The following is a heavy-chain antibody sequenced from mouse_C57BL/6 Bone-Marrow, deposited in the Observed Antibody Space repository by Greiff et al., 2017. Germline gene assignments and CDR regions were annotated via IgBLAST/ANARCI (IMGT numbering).Heavy chain of an antibody. D-gene: IGHD1-1*01. Sequence: QVTLKVSGPGILQPSQTLSLTCSFSGFSLSTFGMGVGWIRQPSGKGLEWLAHIGWDDDKYYNPALKSRLTTSKDTSKHQVFPTIANVDTADTATYYCARKSYYGSSYPAWFAYWGQGTLVTVSA. V-gene: IGHV8-8*01. J-gene: IGHJ3*01. CDR3: ARKSYYGSSYPAWFAY. CDR2: IGWDDDK. CDR1: GFSLSTFGMG.